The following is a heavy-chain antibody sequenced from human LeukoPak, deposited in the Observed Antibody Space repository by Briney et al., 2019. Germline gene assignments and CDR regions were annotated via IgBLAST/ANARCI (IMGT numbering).Heavy chain of an antibody. V-gene: IGHV3-23*01. Sequence: PGGSLRLSCAASGFTFSSYAMSWVRQAPGKGLEWVSAISGSGGGTYYADSVKGRFTISRDNSKNTLYLQMNSLRAEDTAVYYCAKPAYYYDSSGYYFTGWAPYYFDYWGQGTLVTVSS. J-gene: IGHJ4*02. CDR3: AKPAYYYDSSGYYFTGWAPYYFDY. CDR2: ISGSGGGT. CDR1: GFTFSSYA. D-gene: IGHD3-22*01.